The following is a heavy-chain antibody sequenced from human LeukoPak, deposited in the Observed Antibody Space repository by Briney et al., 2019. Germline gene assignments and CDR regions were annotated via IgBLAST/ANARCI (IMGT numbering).Heavy chain of an antibody. CDR1: GGSISSDY. CDR3: ARDPEMATPYYYGMDV. Sequence: PSETLSLTCTVSGGSISSDYWNWIRQPPGKGLEWIGYIYYSGSATYNPSLNNRVTISVDRSKNQFSLRLSSVTAADMAVYYCARDPEMATPYYYGMDVWGQGTTVTVS. CDR2: IYYSGSA. D-gene: IGHD5-24*01. V-gene: IGHV4-59*01. J-gene: IGHJ6*02.